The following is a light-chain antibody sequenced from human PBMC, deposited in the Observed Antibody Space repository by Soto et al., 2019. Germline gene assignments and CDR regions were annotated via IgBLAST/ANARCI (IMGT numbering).Light chain of an antibody. CDR2: EVS. CDR3: SSYAGDNNVV. V-gene: IGLV2-8*01. CDR1: SSDVGNYNY. Sequence: QSALTQPPSASGSPGQSVTISCTGTSSDVGNYNYVSWYQQHPGKAPKLMIYEVSKGPSGVPYRFSGSKSGNTASLTVSGLQAEDEAEYYCSSYAGDNNVVFGGGTKLTVL. J-gene: IGLJ2*01.